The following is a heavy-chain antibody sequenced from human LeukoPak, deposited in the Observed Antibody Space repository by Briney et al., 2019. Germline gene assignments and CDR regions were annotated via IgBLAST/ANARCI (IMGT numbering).Heavy chain of an antibody. D-gene: IGHD4-17*01. CDR2: IKQDGSEK. J-gene: IGHJ3*02. Sequence: GGSLRLSCAASGFTFSSYWMSWVRQAPGKGLEWVANIKQDGSEKYYADSVKGRFTISRDNSKNTLYLDMNSLRAEDTAVYYCASRSAGDYVNTFDIWGQGAMVTVSS. V-gene: IGHV3-7*03. CDR1: GFTFSSYW. CDR3: ASRSAGDYVNTFDI.